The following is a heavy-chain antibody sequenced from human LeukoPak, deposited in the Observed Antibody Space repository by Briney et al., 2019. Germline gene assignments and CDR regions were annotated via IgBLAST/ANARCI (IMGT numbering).Heavy chain of an antibody. D-gene: IGHD6-19*01. CDR2: LYHSGST. V-gene: IGHV4-38-2*02. Sequence: PPETLSLTCAVSGYSISSGYYWGWIRQPPGKGLEWIGSLYHSGSTYYNSSLKSRVTISVDTSKNQFSLKLSSVTAADTAVYYCARDGSGWIGYFDYWGQGTLVTVSS. CDR3: ARDGSGWIGYFDY. J-gene: IGHJ4*02. CDR1: GYSISSGYY.